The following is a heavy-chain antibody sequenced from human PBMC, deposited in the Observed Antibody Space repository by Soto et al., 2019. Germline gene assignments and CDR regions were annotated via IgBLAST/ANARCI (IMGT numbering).Heavy chain of an antibody. J-gene: IGHJ6*02. CDR1: GGSFSGYY. CDR2: INHSGST. V-gene: IGHV4-34*01. Sequence: SETLSLTCAVYGGSFSGYYWSWIRQPPGKGLEWIGEINHSGSTNYNPSLKSRVTISVDTSKNQFSLKLSSVTAADTAVYYCAREMAYYYGSGSYPNYYYHGMDVWGQGTTVTVSS. D-gene: IGHD3-10*01. CDR3: AREMAYYYGSGSYPNYYYHGMDV.